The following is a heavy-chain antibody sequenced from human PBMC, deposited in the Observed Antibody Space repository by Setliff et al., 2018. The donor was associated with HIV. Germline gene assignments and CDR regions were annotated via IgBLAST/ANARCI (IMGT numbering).Heavy chain of an antibody. Sequence: WASVKVSCKTSGYTFINYDINWVRQATGQGLEWLGWMNPNNGNTGYAQKFQGRVTMTRNTSISTAYMELSSLRSEDTAVYYCAREPNYGDNWFDPWGQGALVTVSS. CDR1: GYTFINYD. CDR3: AREPNYGDNWFDP. V-gene: IGHV1-8*01. D-gene: IGHD3-16*01. CDR2: MNPNNGNT. J-gene: IGHJ5*02.